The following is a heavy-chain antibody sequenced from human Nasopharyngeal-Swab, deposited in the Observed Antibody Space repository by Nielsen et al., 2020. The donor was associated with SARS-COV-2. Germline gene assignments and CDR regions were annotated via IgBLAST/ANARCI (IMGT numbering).Heavy chain of an antibody. CDR3: AKDRISRILVPLP. V-gene: IGHV3-23*01. J-gene: IGHJ5*02. CDR2: ISGDSSYT. CDR1: GFTFSSYA. D-gene: IGHD3-22*01. Sequence: GGSLRPSCVASGFTFSSYAMSWVRQAPGKGLEWVSAISGDSSYTYYADSVKGRFTISRDNSKNTVSLQMNSLRAEDTAVYYCAKDRISRILVPLPWGQGTLVTVSS.